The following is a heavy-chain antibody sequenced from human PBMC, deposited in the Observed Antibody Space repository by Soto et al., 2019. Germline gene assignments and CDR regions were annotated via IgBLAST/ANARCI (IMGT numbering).Heavy chain of an antibody. J-gene: IGHJ3*01. CDR3: ARFFGNAFDV. V-gene: IGHV4-39*02. CDR1: GGSISTDSYN. CDR2: IYYDATP. D-gene: IGHD3-3*01. Sequence: QLQLQESGPGLVKPSETLSLTCSVSGGSISTDSYNWDWIRQSPGKGLEWIGTIYYDATPSYNPSLKSQVTISVDTSRNHFSLKVKSVTAADTAMYYCARFFGNAFDVWGQGTMVKVSS.